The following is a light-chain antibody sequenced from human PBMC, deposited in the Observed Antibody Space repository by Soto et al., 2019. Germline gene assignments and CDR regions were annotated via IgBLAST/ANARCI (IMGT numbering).Light chain of an antibody. V-gene: IGKV1-5*03. J-gene: IGKJ2*03. CDR3: QQYKSYVYS. Sequence: IQMTQSPSTLSASVGDRVNITCRASQSFKTWLAWYQQKPGKPPKLIIYKASTLETGVPSRFSASGFGTEFTLTISSLQPDDFATYYCQQYKSYVYSFGGGTKVEI. CDR1: QSFKTW. CDR2: KAS.